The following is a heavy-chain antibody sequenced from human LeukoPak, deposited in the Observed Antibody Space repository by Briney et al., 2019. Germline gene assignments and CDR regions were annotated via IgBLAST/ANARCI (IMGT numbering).Heavy chain of an antibody. CDR3: ARFPNTAMVMGLEYYYYGMDV. Sequence: ASVKVSCKASGYTFTDYGMHWVRQAPGQRLEWMAWINAGNGNAKYSQKFQGRVTMTRDTSTSTVYMELSSLRSEDTAVYYCARFPNTAMVMGLEYYYYGMDVWGQGTTVTVSS. CDR1: GYTFTDYG. CDR2: INAGNGNA. D-gene: IGHD5-18*01. V-gene: IGHV1-3*01. J-gene: IGHJ6*02.